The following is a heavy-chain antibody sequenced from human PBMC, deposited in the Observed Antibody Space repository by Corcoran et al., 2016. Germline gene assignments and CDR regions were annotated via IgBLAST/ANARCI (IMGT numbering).Heavy chain of an antibody. CDR1: GGTFSSYA. J-gene: IGHJ6*02. CDR2: IIPIFGTA. D-gene: IGHD1-26*01. Sequence: QVQLVQSGAEVKKPGSSVKVSCKASGGTFSSYAISWVRQAPGQGLEWMGGIIPIFGTANYAQKFQGRVTITADESTSTAYMELSSLRSEDTAVYYCARGRMRKWEVSYYYYYGMDVWGQGTTVTVSS. V-gene: IGHV1-69*01. CDR3: ARGRMRKWEVSYYYYYGMDV.